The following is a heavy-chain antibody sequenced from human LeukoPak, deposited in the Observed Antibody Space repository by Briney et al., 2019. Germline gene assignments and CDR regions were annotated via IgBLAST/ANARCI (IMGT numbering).Heavy chain of an antibody. D-gene: IGHD3-16*01. CDR2: IKQDASER. CDR1: GFTFSTYV. V-gene: IGHV3-7*01. Sequence: HPGGSLRLSCPASGFTFSTYVMTWVRQAPGKGLEWVANIKQDASERYYVEYVEGRFTISRDNFKNSLYLHMNSLGAEDTAVYYCARFRFSMRAFDLWGQGAMVTVSS. J-gene: IGHJ3*01. CDR3: ARFRFSMRAFDL.